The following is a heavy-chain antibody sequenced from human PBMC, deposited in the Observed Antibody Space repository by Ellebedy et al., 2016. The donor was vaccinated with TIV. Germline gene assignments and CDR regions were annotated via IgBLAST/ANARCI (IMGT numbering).Heavy chain of an antibody. V-gene: IGHV3-30-3*01. Sequence: GESLKISCAASRFTFSYYSMHWVRQAPGKGLEWVAVISHDGSNKYHAESVKGRFTISRDDSKNTLYLQMNTLRTEDTALYFCARGSSSRGYFDSWGQGTLVTVSS. CDR2: ISHDGSNK. D-gene: IGHD6-13*01. CDR3: ARGSSSRGYFDS. J-gene: IGHJ4*02. CDR1: RFTFSYYS.